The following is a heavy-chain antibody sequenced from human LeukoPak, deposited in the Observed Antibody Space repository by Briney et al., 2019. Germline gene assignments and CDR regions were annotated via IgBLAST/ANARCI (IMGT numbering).Heavy chain of an antibody. CDR1: AGSFSGYY. V-gene: IGHV4-34*01. CDR3: ARGRPSLDV. Sequence: PSETLSLTCAVYAGSFSGYYWSWIRQPPGKGLEWIGEINHSGSTNYNPSLKSRVTISVDTSKNQFSLKLSSVTAADTAVYYCARGRPSLDVWGKGTTVTVSS. J-gene: IGHJ6*04. CDR2: INHSGST.